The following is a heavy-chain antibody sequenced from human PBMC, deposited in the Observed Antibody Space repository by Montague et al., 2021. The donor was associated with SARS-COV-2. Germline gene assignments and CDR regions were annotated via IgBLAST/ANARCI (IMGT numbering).Heavy chain of an antibody. Sequence: SETLSLTCAVLGGTLRNNYLPRVRHPKGTSLDWIAQVNQSGGTXPXNPXHKCRVKISVDRSSNQMSLNLASVTSAVTAVYYCARVPLNFEGFDSWGPGILVAISS. CDR1: GGTLRNNY. CDR3: ARVPLNFEGFDS. CDR2: VNQSGGT. J-gene: IGHJ4*02. V-gene: IGHV4-34*01. D-gene: IGHD3-9*01.